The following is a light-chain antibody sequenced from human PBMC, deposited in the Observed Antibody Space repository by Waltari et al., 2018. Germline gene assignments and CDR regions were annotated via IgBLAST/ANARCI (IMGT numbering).Light chain of an antibody. Sequence: EIVLTQSPATLSLSPGERATLSCRASQSVNSNLAWYQQKPGQAPRLLIYGASTGATGIPAGFSGSGSGTEFTLTISSLQSEDFAVYYCQQYNNWPFTFGGGTKVEIK. V-gene: IGKV3-15*01. CDR2: GAS. CDR3: QQYNNWPFT. CDR1: QSVNSN. J-gene: IGKJ4*01.